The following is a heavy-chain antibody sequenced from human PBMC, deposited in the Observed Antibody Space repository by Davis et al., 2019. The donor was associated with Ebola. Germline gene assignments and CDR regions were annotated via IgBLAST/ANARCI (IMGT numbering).Heavy chain of an antibody. D-gene: IGHD4-17*01. CDR3: AKDRGYGVPFDY. CDR2: IWYDGSNK. Sequence: PGGSLRLSCAASGFTFSSYGMHWVRQAPGKGLEWVAVIWYDGSNKYYADSVKGRFTISRDNSKNTLCLQMNSLRAEDTAVYYCAKDRGYGVPFDYWGQGTLVTVSS. J-gene: IGHJ4*02. CDR1: GFTFSSYG. V-gene: IGHV3-33*06.